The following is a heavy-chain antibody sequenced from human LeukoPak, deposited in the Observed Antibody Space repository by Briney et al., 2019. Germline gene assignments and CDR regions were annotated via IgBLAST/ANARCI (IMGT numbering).Heavy chain of an antibody. CDR3: ARRSMFEGGNHLYGMDG. J-gene: IGHJ6*02. Sequence: GESLKISTKGSGYSFTSYWIGWVRQMPGKGLEWMGIIYPGDSDTRYSPSFQGQVTISADKSISTAYLQWSSLKASDTAMYYCARRSMFEGGNHLYGMDGWGQGRTVSLS. CDR2: IYPGDSDT. D-gene: IGHD3-16*01. V-gene: IGHV5-51*01. CDR1: GYSFTSYW.